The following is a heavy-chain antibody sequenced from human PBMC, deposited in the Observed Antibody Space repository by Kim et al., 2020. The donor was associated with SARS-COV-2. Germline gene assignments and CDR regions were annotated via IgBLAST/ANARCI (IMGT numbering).Heavy chain of an antibody. CDR2: IYYSGTT. D-gene: IGHD1-26*01. J-gene: IGHJ2*01. CDR1: GGSLSSYY. Sequence: SETLSLTCTVSGGSLSSYYWSWFRQPPGKGLGWMGYIYYSGTTYYNPPLKSRVTTSAATSKNKFSLKLSPVTAADTAVYYCARHLLSVGSTYFDIWGRG. CDR3: ARHLLSVGSTYFDI. V-gene: IGHV4-59*08.